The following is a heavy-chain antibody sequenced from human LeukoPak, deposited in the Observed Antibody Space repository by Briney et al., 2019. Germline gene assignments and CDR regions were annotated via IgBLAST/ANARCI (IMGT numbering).Heavy chain of an antibody. D-gene: IGHD2-2*01. J-gene: IGHJ6*02. CDR1: GGTFSSYA. V-gene: IGHV1-69*13. CDR2: IIPIFGTA. Sequence: SVKVSCKASGGTFSSYAISWVRQAPGRGLEWMGGIIPIFGTANYAQKFQGRVTITADESTSTAYMELSSLRSEDTAVYYCARGCTSCSTHYYYYGMDVWGQGTTVTVSS. CDR3: ARGCTSCSTHYYYYGMDV.